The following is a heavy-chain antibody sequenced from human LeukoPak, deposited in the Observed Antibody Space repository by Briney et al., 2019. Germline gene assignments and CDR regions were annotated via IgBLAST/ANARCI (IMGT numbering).Heavy chain of an antibody. D-gene: IGHD1-7*01. J-gene: IGHJ4*02. V-gene: IGHV3-23*01. CDR3: AKDSLPNWNYKPAADY. CDR1: GFTFSSYA. Sequence: GGSLRLSCAASGFTFSSYAMSWVRQAPGKGLEWVSAISGSGGSTYYADSVKGRFTISRDNSKNTLYLQMNSLRAEDTAVYYCAKDSLPNWNYKPAADYWGQGTLVTVSS. CDR2: ISGSGGST.